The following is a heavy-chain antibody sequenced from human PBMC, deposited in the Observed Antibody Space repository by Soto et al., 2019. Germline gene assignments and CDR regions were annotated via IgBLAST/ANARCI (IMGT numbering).Heavy chain of an antibody. J-gene: IGHJ5*02. CDR2: ILYSGST. D-gene: IGHD3-10*01. CDR3: SSRVTDAPA. Sequence: QVQLQESGPGLVKPSGTLSLTCGVSGGSISSGWWTWVRQPPGKGLEWIGEILYSGSTNYNSSLKSRVTISIDKSKNHFSLDLTSVTAAGTAVYYCSSRVTDAPAWGQGTLVTVSS. CDR1: GGSISSGW. V-gene: IGHV4-4*02.